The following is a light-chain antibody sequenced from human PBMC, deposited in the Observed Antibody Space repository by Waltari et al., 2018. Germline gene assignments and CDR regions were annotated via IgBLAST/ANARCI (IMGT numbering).Light chain of an antibody. Sequence: ESVLPQSPGTLSLSPGERATPPCKTSQNISSSYLTWYQQKPGQAPRLVVYGVSTRATGIPDRFSGSRSGTDFTLTISRLEPEDFAVYYCQQYGGSPRIFTFGAGTKVEIK. CDR2: GVS. CDR3: QQYGGSPRIFT. J-gene: IGKJ3*01. CDR1: QNISSSY. V-gene: IGKV3-20*01.